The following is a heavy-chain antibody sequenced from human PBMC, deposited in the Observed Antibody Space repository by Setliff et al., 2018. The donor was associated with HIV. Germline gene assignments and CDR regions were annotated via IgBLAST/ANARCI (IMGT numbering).Heavy chain of an antibody. CDR1: EFTFSSYA. V-gene: IGHV3-23*01. CDR2: ISGSGGTK. Sequence: GGSLRLSCVASEFTFSSYAMNWVRQAPGKGLEWVSTISGSGGTKYYADSVKGRFTISRDNSKNTLYLRMDSLRAEDTAIYYCAKDSRRGDAYNVGVFDFWGQGTTVTVSS. CDR3: AKDSRRGDAYNVGVFDF. J-gene: IGHJ3*01. D-gene: IGHD3-10*01.